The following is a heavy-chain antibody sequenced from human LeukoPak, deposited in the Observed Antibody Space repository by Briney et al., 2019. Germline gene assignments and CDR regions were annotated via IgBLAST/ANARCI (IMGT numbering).Heavy chain of an antibody. CDR3: ARGGYSYGYIGYY. V-gene: IGHV4-34*01. CDR2: INHSGST. D-gene: IGHD5-18*01. J-gene: IGHJ4*02. Sequence: PSETLSLTCAVYGGSFSGYYWSWIRQPPGKGLEWIGEINHSGSTNYNPSLKSRVTISVDTSKNQFSLKLSSVTAADTAVYYCARGGYSYGYIGYYWGQGTLVTVSS. CDR1: GGSFSGYY.